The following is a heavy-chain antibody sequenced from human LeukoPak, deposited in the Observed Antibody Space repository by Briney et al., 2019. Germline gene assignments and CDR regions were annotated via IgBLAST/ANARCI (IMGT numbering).Heavy chain of an antibody. CDR2: IDKHGSGK. CDR1: GFTFSTSW. V-gene: IGHV3-7*01. D-gene: IGHD1-26*01. Sequence: GPLRLSGVASGFTFSTSWVTWVRQAPGKGLEWVANIDKHGSGKYYVDSVKGRFAISRDHASNSVFLQMGSLRAEDTSVYYCARDAGWGYYDLWGQGTPVTVSS. J-gene: IGHJ4*02. CDR3: ARDAGWGYYDL.